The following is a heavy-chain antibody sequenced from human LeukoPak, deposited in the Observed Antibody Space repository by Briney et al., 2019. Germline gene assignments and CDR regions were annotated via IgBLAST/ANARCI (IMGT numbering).Heavy chain of an antibody. D-gene: IGHD3-22*01. Sequence: PGGSLRLSCAASGFTFSSYAMSWVRQAPGKGLEWVPAISGSGGSTYYADSVKGRFTISRDNSKNTLYLQMNSLRAEDTAVYYCAKGTQNYYDSSGYRFDYWGQGTLVTVSS. J-gene: IGHJ4*02. CDR2: ISGSGGST. CDR3: AKGTQNYYDSSGYRFDY. CDR1: GFTFSSYA. V-gene: IGHV3-23*01.